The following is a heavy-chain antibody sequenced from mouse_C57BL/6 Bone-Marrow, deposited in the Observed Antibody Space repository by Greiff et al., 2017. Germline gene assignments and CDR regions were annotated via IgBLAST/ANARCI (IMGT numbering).Heavy chain of an antibody. CDR3: ARDYGSSDWYFDV. CDR2: IYPRDGST. Sequence: QVQLQQSGPELVKPGASVKLSCKASGYTFTSYDINWVKQRPGQGLEWIGWIYPRDGSTTYNEKFKGKATLTVDTSSSTAYMELHSLTSEDSAVYFCARDYGSSDWYFDVWGTGTTVTVSS. V-gene: IGHV1-85*01. J-gene: IGHJ1*03. D-gene: IGHD1-1*01. CDR1: GYTFTSYD.